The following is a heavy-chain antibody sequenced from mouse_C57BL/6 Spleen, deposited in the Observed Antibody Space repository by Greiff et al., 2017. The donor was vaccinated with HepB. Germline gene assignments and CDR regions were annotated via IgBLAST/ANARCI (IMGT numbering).Heavy chain of an antibody. D-gene: IGHD2-4*01. CDR2: IWTGGGT. Sequence: VQLQQSGPGLVAPSQSLSITCTVSGFSLTSYAISWVRQPPGKGLEWLGVIWTGGGTNYNSALKSRLSISKDNSKSQVFLKMNSLQTDDTARYYCARNKDYDDIYYAMDYWGQGTSVTVSS. CDR1: GFSLTSYA. CDR3: ARNKDYDDIYYAMDY. J-gene: IGHJ4*01. V-gene: IGHV2-9-1*01.